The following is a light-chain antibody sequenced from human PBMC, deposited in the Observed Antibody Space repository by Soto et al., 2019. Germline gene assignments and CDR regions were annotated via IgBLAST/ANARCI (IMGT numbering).Light chain of an antibody. CDR2: DVS. CDR1: SSDVGGYKY. J-gene: IGLJ2*01. V-gene: IGLV2-14*01. CDR3: ISYTTSSTLV. Sequence: QSALTQPASVSGSPGQSITISCTGTSSDVGGYKYVSWYQQHPGKAPKLMIYDVSNRPSGVSNRFSGSKSANTASLTISGLQAEDEADYYCISYTTSSTLVFGGGTKVTVL.